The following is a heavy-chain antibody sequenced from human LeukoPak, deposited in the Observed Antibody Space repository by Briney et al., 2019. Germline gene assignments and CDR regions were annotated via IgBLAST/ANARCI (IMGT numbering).Heavy chain of an antibody. Sequence: GGSLRLSCAASGFTFSSYAMNWVRQAPGKGLEWVSAISGSSGSTYYADSVKGRFTISRDNAKNSLYLQMKSLRAEDTAVYYCARGKTSQNIVTRTTYNWFDPWGQGTLVTVSS. D-gene: IGHD2/OR15-2a*01. CDR2: ISGSSGST. J-gene: IGHJ5*02. V-gene: IGHV3-23*01. CDR3: ARGKTSQNIVTRTTYNWFDP. CDR1: GFTFSSYA.